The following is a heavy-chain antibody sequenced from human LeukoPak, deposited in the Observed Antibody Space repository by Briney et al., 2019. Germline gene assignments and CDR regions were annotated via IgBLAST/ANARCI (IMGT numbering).Heavy chain of an antibody. CDR3: ATDEDIYCSGSSCYPYYLDS. CDR2: ISGSGGSA. D-gene: IGHD2-15*01. V-gene: IGHV3-23*01. J-gene: IGHJ4*02. CDR1: GFTFSSYA. Sequence: GGSLRLSCIAPGFTFSSYAMSWVRQAPGKGLEWVSVISGSGGSAYYADSVKGRFTIPRDNSKNTLFLQMNSLRAEDTAIYYCATDEDIYCSGSSCYPYYLDSWGQGTLVAVSS.